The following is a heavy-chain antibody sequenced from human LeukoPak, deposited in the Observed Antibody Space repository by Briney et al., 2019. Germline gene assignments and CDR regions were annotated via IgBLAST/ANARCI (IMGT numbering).Heavy chain of an antibody. J-gene: IGHJ3*02. Sequence: ASVKVSCKASGYTFTSYGISWVRQAPGQGLEWMGWISDYNGNTNYAQKLQGRVTMTTDTSTSTAYMELRSLRSDDTAVYYCARGRDIVVVAAFSLKGDAFDIWGQGTMVNVPS. D-gene: IGHD2-2*01. CDR3: ARGRDIVVVAAFSLKGDAFDI. CDR1: GYTFTSYG. CDR2: ISDYNGNT. V-gene: IGHV1-18*01.